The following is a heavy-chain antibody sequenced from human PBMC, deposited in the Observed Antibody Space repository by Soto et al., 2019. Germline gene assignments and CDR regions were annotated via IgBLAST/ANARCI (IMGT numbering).Heavy chain of an antibody. CDR3: AKVTFSGDYYYSYGMDV. CDR2: ISYDGSSK. Sequence: QEKLVEYGGGVVQPGRSLRLSCAASGFTFSAYGMHWVRQAPGKGLEWVTVISYDGSSKYYADSVKGRFIVSRDNSKNTLYLQMNSLRPEDTAVYYCAKVTFSGDYYYSYGMDVWGQGTTVTVSS. D-gene: IGHD1-26*01. V-gene: IGHV3-30*18. CDR1: GFTFSAYG. J-gene: IGHJ6*02.